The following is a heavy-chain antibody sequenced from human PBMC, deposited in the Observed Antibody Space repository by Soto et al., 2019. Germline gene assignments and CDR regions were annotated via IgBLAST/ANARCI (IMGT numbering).Heavy chain of an antibody. V-gene: IGHV1-18*01. Sequence: QVQLVQSGAEVKKPGASVKVSCKASGYTFTSYGISWVRQAPGQGLEWMGWISAYNGNTNYAQKLQGRVTMTTDTATSTAYLELRSLRSDDTAVYYCARDGYSSSWYVDYYYGMDLWGQGTTVTVSS. CDR2: ISAYNGNT. D-gene: IGHD6-13*01. CDR1: GYTFTSYG. CDR3: ARDGYSSSWYVDYYYGMDL. J-gene: IGHJ6*02.